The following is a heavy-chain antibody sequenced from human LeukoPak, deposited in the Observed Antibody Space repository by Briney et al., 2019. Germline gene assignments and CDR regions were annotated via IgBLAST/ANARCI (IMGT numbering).Heavy chain of an antibody. Sequence: GGSLRLSCAASGFTFSDHYMDWVRQAPGKGLEWVGRTRNKANSYTTEYAASVKGRFTISRDDSKNSLYLQMNSLKTEDTAVYYCARRPYCGGDCYSKEYYFGYWGQGTLVTVSS. CDR3: ARRPYCGGDCYSKEYYFGY. CDR1: GFTFSDHY. D-gene: IGHD2-21*02. CDR2: TRNKANSYTT. V-gene: IGHV3-72*01. J-gene: IGHJ4*02.